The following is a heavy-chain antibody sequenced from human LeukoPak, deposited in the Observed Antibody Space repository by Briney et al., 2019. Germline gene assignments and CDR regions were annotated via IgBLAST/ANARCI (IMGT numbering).Heavy chain of an antibody. CDR2: IRSKAYGGTT. D-gene: IGHD3-3*01. CDR3: TRASGIFQH. V-gene: IGHV3-49*04. Sequence: SLRLSCTASGFTFFEYAMSWVRQAPGKGRERVGFIRSKAYGGTTEYAASVKGRFTISRDDSKSIAYLQMNSLKTEDTAVYYCTRASGIFQHWGQGTLVTVSS. CDR1: GFTFFEYA. J-gene: IGHJ1*01.